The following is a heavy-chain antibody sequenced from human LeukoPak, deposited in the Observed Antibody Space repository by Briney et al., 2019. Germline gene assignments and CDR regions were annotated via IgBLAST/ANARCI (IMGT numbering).Heavy chain of an antibody. D-gene: IGHD4/OR15-4a*01. J-gene: IGHJ4*02. CDR2: LYSGGAT. CDR1: GFTIKDNF. Sequence: GGSLRLSCAASGFTIKDNFMSWVRQAPGKGLEWVSVLYSGGATYYADSVKGRFTISRDNSKNIVFLQMNDLRTEDTAFYYCTRDSANYHFAYWGQGALVTVSS. V-gene: IGHV3-66*01. CDR3: TRDSANYHFAY.